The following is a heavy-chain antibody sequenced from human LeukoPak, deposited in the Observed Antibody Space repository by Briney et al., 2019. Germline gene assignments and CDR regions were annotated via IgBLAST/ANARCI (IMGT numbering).Heavy chain of an antibody. CDR3: ARGIPDLGYCSGGSCPTYYWYFDL. Sequence: RASVEVSCKASGYTFTSYDINWVRQATGQGLEWMGWMNPNSGNTGYAQKFQGRATRTRNTSISTAYMELSSLRSEDTAVYYCARGIPDLGYCSGGSCPTYYWYFDLWGRGTLVTVSS. J-gene: IGHJ2*01. V-gene: IGHV1-8*01. CDR1: GYTFTSYD. CDR2: MNPNSGNT. D-gene: IGHD2-15*01.